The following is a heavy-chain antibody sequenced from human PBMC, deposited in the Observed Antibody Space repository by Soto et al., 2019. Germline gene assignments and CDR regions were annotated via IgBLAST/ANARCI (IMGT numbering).Heavy chain of an antibody. D-gene: IGHD2-15*01. V-gene: IGHV3-33*01. CDR1: GFSFSRYG. Sequence: QVPLVESGGGVVQPGRSLRLSCAASGFSFSRYGMHWVRQSPGKGLEWVAVIWADGSRQIYSDSVRGRFTISKDNSKNILYLQMNSLRAEDMAVYYCATDAGAAPFDMWGQGTMVTVSS. CDR3: ATDAGAAPFDM. J-gene: IGHJ3*02. CDR2: IWADGSRQ.